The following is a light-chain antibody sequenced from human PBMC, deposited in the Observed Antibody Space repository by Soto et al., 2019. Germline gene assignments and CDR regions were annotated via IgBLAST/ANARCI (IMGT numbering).Light chain of an antibody. V-gene: IGKV1-5*01. CDR3: QQYNSYWT. Sequence: DIQMTQSPSTLSASVGDRVTLTCRASQSISSWLAWYQQKPGKAPKLLIYHAYSLESGVPSRFSGSGSGTEFTLTISSLQPDDFATYYCQQYNSYWTFGQGTKVDIK. J-gene: IGKJ1*01. CDR2: HAY. CDR1: QSISSW.